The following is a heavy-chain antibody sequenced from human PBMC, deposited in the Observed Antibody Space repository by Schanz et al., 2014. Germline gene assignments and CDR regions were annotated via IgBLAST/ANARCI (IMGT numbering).Heavy chain of an antibody. CDR3: ARDDSPSTKPFDS. J-gene: IGHJ4*02. Sequence: EVQLVESGGGLVQPGGSLRLSCAASGFTFSTYWMSWVRQAPGKGLEWVANIKQDESERSYVDSVKGRFTISRDNAKNSLYLQMNSLRAEDTAVYYCARDDSPSTKPFDSWGQGTLVSVSS. V-gene: IGHV3-7*01. CDR1: GFTFSTYW. D-gene: IGHD2-21*01. CDR2: IKQDESER.